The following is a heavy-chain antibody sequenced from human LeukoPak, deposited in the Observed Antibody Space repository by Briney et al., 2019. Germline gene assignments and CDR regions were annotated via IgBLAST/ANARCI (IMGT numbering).Heavy chain of an antibody. CDR2: INRSATTT. J-gene: IGHJ6*02. D-gene: IGHD6-19*01. CDR1: GFTFSTYE. Sequence: GGSLRLSCQASGFTFSTYEINWVRQAPGKGLEWVSYINRSATTTYYADSVRGRFTISRDNAKNSLYLQTNSLRAEDAAVYYCARVGGVCTSGWCSYGMDVWGQGTTVTLS. CDR3: ARVGGVCTSGWCSYGMDV. V-gene: IGHV3-48*03.